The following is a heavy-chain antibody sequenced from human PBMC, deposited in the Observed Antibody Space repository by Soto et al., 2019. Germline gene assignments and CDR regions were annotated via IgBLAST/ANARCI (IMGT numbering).Heavy chain of an antibody. D-gene: IGHD4-17*01. CDR2: IYYSGST. CDR1: GGSISSYY. CDR3: ARGLYGERYYFDY. Sequence: PSETLSLTCTVSGGSISSYYWSWIRQPPGKGLEWIGYIYYSGSTNYNPSLKSRVTISVDTSKNQFSLKLSSVTAADTAVYYCARGLYGERYYFDYWGQGTLVTVSS. J-gene: IGHJ4*02. V-gene: IGHV4-59*01.